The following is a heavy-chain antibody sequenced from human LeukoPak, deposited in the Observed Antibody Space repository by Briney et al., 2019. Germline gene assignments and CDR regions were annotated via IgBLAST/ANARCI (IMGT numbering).Heavy chain of an antibody. J-gene: IGHJ4*02. Sequence: SSVKVSCKASGGTFSSYAISWVRQAPGQGLEWMGRIIPILGIANYAQKFQGRVPITAYKYTSKAYMDLRRLRSKDTAVYYCAREGTAAGPTIEYWGQGTLVSVSS. CDR2: IIPILGIA. V-gene: IGHV1-69*04. CDR1: GGTFSSYA. CDR3: AREGTAAGPTIEY. D-gene: IGHD6-13*01.